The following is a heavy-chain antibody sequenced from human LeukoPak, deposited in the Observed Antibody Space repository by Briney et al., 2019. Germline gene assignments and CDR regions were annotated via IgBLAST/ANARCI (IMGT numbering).Heavy chain of an antibody. CDR3: AKDLAGSGSYSLDY. Sequence: PGGSLRLSCAASGFTFSNYAMNGVRQAPVRGLEWVSAVSGSGGSTYYADSVKGRFTISRDNSKNTLYLQMNSLSAEATAVYYCAKDLAGSGSYSLDYWGQGTLVTVSS. CDR2: VSGSGGST. CDR1: GFTFSNYA. J-gene: IGHJ4*02. D-gene: IGHD1-26*01. V-gene: IGHV3-23*01.